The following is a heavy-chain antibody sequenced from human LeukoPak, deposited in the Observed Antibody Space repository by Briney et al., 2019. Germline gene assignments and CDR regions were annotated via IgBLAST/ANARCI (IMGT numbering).Heavy chain of an antibody. CDR2: LSYTSTWNY. J-gene: IGHJ4*02. CDR3: VREPNRAFFDS. D-gene: IGHD2/OR15-2a*01. Sequence: SQTLSLTCAVFGDSVSTNRAAWDWIRQSPSRGLEWLGRLSYTSTWNYEYAVFVRGRITISPDTPKNHFSLQLNSVTPEDTAIYFCVREPNRAFFDSWGQGILVTVSS. V-gene: IGHV6-1*01. CDR1: GDSVSTNRAA.